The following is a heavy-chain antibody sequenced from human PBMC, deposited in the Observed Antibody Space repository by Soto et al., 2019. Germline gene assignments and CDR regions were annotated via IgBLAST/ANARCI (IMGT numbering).Heavy chain of an antibody. CDR2: TYYRSNWNN. CDR1: GDSVSKNSGA. V-gene: IGHV6-1*01. Sequence: SQTLSLTCAISGDSVSKNSGALNWIRQSPSRGLEWLGRTYYRSNWNNDYAVSVKGRITIYSDTSKNQFSLQLTSLTPEDTAVYFCARGVAVPGAPAFDCWGQGTLVTVYS. CDR3: ARGVAVPGAPAFDC. J-gene: IGHJ4*02. D-gene: IGHD6-19*01.